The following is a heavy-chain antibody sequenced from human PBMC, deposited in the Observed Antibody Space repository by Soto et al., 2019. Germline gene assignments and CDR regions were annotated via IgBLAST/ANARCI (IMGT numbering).Heavy chain of an antibody. CDR2: IRSKANSYAT. V-gene: IGHV3-73*01. J-gene: IGHJ5*02. D-gene: IGHD3-22*01. CDR1: GFTFSGSA. Sequence: GGSLRLSCAASGFTFSGSAMHWVRQASGKGLEWVGRIRSKANSYATAYAASVKGRFTIFRDYSKNTAYLQMNSLKTEDTAVYYCTRLEPYYYDSSGSLFDPWGQGTLVTVSS. CDR3: TRLEPYYYDSSGSLFDP.